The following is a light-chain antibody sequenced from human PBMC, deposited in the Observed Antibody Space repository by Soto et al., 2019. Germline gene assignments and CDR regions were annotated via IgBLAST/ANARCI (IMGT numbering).Light chain of an antibody. V-gene: IGKV1-39*01. Sequence: DIQMTQSPSSLSASVGDRVTITCRASQSITGYLSWYQQKPGKAPKLLIYESSSLKSGVPSRFSGSESGTDFTLSISSLQPEDFATYYCQQTYYTPRTFGQGTNVEIK. CDR2: ESS. CDR3: QQTYYTPRT. J-gene: IGKJ1*01. CDR1: QSITGY.